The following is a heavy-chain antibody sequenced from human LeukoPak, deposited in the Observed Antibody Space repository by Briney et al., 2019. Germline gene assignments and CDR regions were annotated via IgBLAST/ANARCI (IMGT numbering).Heavy chain of an antibody. V-gene: IGHV1-69*04. J-gene: IGHJ5*02. CDR3: ARDGYETYCYGSGSYSNWFDP. D-gene: IGHD3-10*01. CDR1: GGTFSSYT. CDR2: IIPILGIA. Sequence: SVKVSCKASGGTFSSYTISWVRQAPGQGLEWMGRIIPILGIANYAQKFQGRVTITADKSTSTAYMELSSLRSEDTAVYYCARDGYETYCYGSGSYSNWFDPWGQGTLVTVSS.